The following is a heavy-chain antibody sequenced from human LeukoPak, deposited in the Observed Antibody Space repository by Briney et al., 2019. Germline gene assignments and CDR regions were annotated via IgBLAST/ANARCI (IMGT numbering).Heavy chain of an antibody. V-gene: IGHV1-46*02. CDR2: INPSGGST. J-gene: IGHJ5*02. D-gene: IGHD2-15*01. CDR1: GYTFNN. Sequence: ASVKVSCKASGYTFNNMHWVRQAPGQGLEWMGIINPSGGSTSYAQKFQGRVTMTRDTSTSTVCMELSSLTSEDTAVYYCARDGGYCVDPWGQGTLVTVSS. CDR3: ARDGGYCVDP.